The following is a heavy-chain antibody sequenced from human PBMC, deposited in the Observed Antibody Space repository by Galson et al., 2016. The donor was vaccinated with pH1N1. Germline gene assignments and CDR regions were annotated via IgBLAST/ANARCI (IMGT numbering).Heavy chain of an antibody. D-gene: IGHD4-17*01. CDR3: AGGPQLALYSDRGSYFGY. CDR1: GFSVSSNY. V-gene: IGHV3-66*02. J-gene: IGHJ4*02. CDR2: LYSGGTT. Sequence: SLRLSCAASGFSVSSNYVTWVRQTPGKGLEWLSVLYSGGTTYFADSVRGRFTISRDSSRNTVFLQMSSLRAEDTAVYFCAGGPQLALYSDRGSYFGYWGQGTLVTVSS.